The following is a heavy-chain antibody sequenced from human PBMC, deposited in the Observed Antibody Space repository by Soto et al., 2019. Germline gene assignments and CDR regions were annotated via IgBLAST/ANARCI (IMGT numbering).Heavy chain of an antibody. CDR2: ISTYNGNT. D-gene: IGHD6-19*01. J-gene: IGHJ4*02. CDR3: ARGGYSSGWLPFY. V-gene: IGHV1-18*01. CDR1: GYIFTSYG. Sequence: QVQLVQSGGEVKMPGASVKVSCKASGYIFTSYGISWVRQAPGQGLEWMGWISTYNGNTNYAQKFQGRVTMTTDTSTSTGYMEMKSLRSDDTAVYDCARGGYSSGWLPFYWGKGTLVTVSS.